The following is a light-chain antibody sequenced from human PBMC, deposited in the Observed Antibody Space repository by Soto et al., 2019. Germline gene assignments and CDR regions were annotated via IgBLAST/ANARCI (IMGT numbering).Light chain of an antibody. Sequence: QSVLTQPASVPGSPGQSITISCTGTSSDVGGYNYVSWYQQHPGKAPKLMIYDVSNRPSGVSNRFSGSKSGNTASLTISGLQAEDEADYYCSSYTSSNNRVFGTGTKVT. CDR1: SSDVGGYNY. CDR2: DVS. V-gene: IGLV2-14*01. J-gene: IGLJ1*01. CDR3: SSYTSSNNRV.